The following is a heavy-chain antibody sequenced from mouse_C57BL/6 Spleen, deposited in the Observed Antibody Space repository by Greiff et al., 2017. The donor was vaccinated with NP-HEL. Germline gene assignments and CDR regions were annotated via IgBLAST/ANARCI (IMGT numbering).Heavy chain of an antibody. D-gene: IGHD4-1*01. V-gene: IGHV3-6*01. CDR1: GYSITSGYY. Sequence: EVQLQQSGPGLVKPSQSLSLTCSVTGYSITSGYYWNWIRQFPGNKLEWMGYISYDGSNNYNPSLKNRISITRDTSKNQFFLKLNSVTTEDTATYYCARNWELAYWGQGTLVTVSA. J-gene: IGHJ3*01. CDR2: ISYDGSN. CDR3: ARNWELAY.